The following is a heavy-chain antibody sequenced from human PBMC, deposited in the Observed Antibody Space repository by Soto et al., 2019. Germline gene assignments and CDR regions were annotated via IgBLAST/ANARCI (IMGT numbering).Heavy chain of an antibody. CDR3: TTDSYSSGWLVLDY. V-gene: IGHV3-15*07. CDR2: IKSKTDGGTT. CDR1: GFTFSNAW. D-gene: IGHD6-19*01. Sequence: SGGSLRLSCAASGFTFSNAWMNWVRQARGKGLEWVGRIKSKTDGGTTDYAAPVKGRFTISRDDSKNTLYLQMNSLKTEDTAVYYCTTDSYSSGWLVLDYWGQGTLVTVSS. J-gene: IGHJ4*02.